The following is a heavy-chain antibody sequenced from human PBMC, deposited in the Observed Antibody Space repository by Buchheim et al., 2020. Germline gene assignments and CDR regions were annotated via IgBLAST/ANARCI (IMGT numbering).Heavy chain of an antibody. D-gene: IGHD3-22*01. V-gene: IGHV3-30*18. Sequence: QVQLVESGGGVVQPGRSLRLSCAASGFTFSSYGMHWVRQAPGKGLEWVAVISYDGSNKYYADSVKGRFTLSRDNSKNTLYLQMNSLRAEDTAVYYCAKQLWGYYYDSSGLLYWGQGTL. CDR2: ISYDGSNK. J-gene: IGHJ4*02. CDR1: GFTFSSYG. CDR3: AKQLWGYYYDSSGLLY.